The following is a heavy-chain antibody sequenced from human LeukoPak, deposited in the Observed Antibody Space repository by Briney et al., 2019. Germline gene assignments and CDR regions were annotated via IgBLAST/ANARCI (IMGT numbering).Heavy chain of an antibody. Sequence: GGSLRLSCAASGFTFSNYNMNWVRQAPGKGLEWVSSISSSSSYIYYADSVKGRLTISRDNSKNTLYLQMNSLRAEDTAVYYCAREGPRGNSQFDYWGQGTLVTVSS. CDR2: ISSSSSYI. V-gene: IGHV3-21*01. CDR1: GFTFSNYN. CDR3: AREGPRGNSQFDY. D-gene: IGHD2/OR15-2a*01. J-gene: IGHJ4*02.